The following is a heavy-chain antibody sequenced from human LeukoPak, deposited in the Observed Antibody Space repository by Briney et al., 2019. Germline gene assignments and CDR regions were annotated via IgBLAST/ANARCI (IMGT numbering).Heavy chain of an antibody. J-gene: IGHJ4*02. D-gene: IGHD3-22*01. V-gene: IGHV3-21*01. Sequence: GGSLRLSCAASGFTFSSYSMNWVRQAPGKGLEWVSSISSSSSYIYYADSVKGRFTISRDNAKNSLYLQMSSLRAEDTAVYYCARLPSSGYYSGNYWGQGTLVTVSS. CDR2: ISSSSSYI. CDR1: GFTFSSYS. CDR3: ARLPSSGYYSGNY.